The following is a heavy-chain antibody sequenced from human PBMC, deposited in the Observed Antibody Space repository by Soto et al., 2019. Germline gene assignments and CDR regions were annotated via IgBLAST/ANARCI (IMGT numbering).Heavy chain of an antibody. J-gene: IGHJ5*02. CDR3: ARGRAAAAINWFDP. Sequence: PSETLSLTCTVSGGSVSSGSYYWSWIRQPPGKGLEWIGYIYYSGSTNYNPSLKSRVTISVDTSKNQFSLKLSSVTAADTAVYYCARGRAAAAINWFDPWGQGTLVTVSS. V-gene: IGHV4-61*01. CDR2: IYYSGST. D-gene: IGHD6-13*01. CDR1: GGSVSSGSYY.